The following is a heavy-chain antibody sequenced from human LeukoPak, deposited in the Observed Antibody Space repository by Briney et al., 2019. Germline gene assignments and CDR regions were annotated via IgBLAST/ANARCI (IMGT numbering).Heavy chain of an antibody. CDR2: ISSSGSTI. CDR3: ASPPIYGDGGDY. V-gene: IGHV3-48*03. CDR1: GFTFSSYE. D-gene: IGHD4-17*01. Sequence: GGSLRLSCAASGFTFSSYEMNWVRQAPGKGLEWVSYISSSGSTIYYAHSVKGRFTISRDNAKNSLYLQMNSLRAEDTAVYYCASPPIYGDGGDYWGQGTLVTVSS. J-gene: IGHJ4*02.